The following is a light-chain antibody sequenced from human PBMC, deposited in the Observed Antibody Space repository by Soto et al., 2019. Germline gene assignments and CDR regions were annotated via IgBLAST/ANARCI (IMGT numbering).Light chain of an antibody. CDR3: QQYNSWPPYT. CDR1: QSVSSY. CDR2: GAS. V-gene: IGKV3-15*01. Sequence: EIVLTQSPATLSLSPGDRASLSCRASQSVSSYLAWYQQKPGQAPRLVLYGASTRATGVPARFSGSGSGTEFTPTISSLQSEDFAVYYCQQYNSWPPYTCGQGTKVDIK. J-gene: IGKJ2*01.